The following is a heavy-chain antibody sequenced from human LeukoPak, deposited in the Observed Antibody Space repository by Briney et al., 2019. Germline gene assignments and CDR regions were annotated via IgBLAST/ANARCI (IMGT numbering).Heavy chain of an antibody. CDR2: IYYSGST. CDR1: GGSISDYY. CDR3: ARGTYYDYIWGSYRPGQFDY. J-gene: IGHJ4*02. D-gene: IGHD3-16*02. V-gene: IGHV4-31*03. Sequence: SETLSLTCTVSGGSISDYYWSWIRQHPGKGLEWIGYIYYSGSTYYNPSLKSRVTISVDTSKNQFSLKLSSVTAADTAVYYCARGTYYDYIWGSYRPGQFDYWGQGTLVTVSS.